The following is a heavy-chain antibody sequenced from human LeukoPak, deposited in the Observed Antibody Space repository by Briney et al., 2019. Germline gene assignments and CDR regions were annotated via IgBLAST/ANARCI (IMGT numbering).Heavy chain of an antibody. D-gene: IGHD6-19*01. J-gene: IGHJ4*02. CDR1: GFTFSDYY. Sequence: GGSLRLSCAASGFTFSDYYMSWIRQAPGKGLEWVSYISSSSSYTNYADSVKGRFTISRDNAKNSLYLQMNSLRAEDTAVYYCANRPLNSASGWYGVDYWGQGTLVTVSS. CDR2: ISSSSSYT. CDR3: ANRPLNSASGWYGVDY. V-gene: IGHV3-11*03.